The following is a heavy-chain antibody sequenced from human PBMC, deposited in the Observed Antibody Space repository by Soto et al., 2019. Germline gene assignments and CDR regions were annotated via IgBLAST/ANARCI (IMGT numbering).Heavy chain of an antibody. CDR3: ARDCSQRTDVYNWWIDY. D-gene: IGHD1-1*01. Sequence: QVQLVEAGGGVVQPGGSLRLSCAASGFTFSSYGMHWVRQAPGKGLEWVAVIWYDGSNKYYADSVKGRFTISRDNSKNTLYLERNRLRAEETAVCYGARDCSQRTDVYNWWIDYWGQGTLVTVSS. J-gene: IGHJ4*02. V-gene: IGHV3-33*01. CDR1: GFTFSSYG. CDR2: IWYDGSNK.